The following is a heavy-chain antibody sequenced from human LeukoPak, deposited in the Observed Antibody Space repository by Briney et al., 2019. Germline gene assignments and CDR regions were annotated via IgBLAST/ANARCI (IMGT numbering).Heavy chain of an antibody. CDR2: IYPGDSDT. Sequence: GESLKISCKGSGYSFTSYWIGWVRQMPGKGLEWMGIIYPGDSDTRHSPSFQGQVTISADKSISTAYLQWSSLKASDTAMYYCARTAVAGTGGWYFDLWGRGTLVTVSS. D-gene: IGHD6-19*01. CDR1: GYSFTSYW. CDR3: ARTAVAGTGGWYFDL. V-gene: IGHV5-51*01. J-gene: IGHJ2*01.